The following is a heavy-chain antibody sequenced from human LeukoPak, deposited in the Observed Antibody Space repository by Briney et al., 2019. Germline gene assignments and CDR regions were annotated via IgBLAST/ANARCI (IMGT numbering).Heavy chain of an antibody. Sequence: PSETLSLTCAVSGGSISSSNWWSWVRQPPGKGLEWIGEIYHSGSTNYNPSLKSRVTISVDKSKNQFSLKLSSVTAADTAVYYCAREKDLGVVSYWYFDLWGRGTLVTVSS. CDR3: AREKDLGVVSYWYFDL. D-gene: IGHD2-15*01. V-gene: IGHV4-4*02. CDR1: GGSISSSNW. CDR2: IYHSGST. J-gene: IGHJ2*01.